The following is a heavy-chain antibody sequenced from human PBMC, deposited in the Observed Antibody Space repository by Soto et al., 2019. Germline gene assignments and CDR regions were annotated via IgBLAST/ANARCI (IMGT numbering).Heavy chain of an antibody. Sequence: QVQLQQWGAGLLKPSETLSLTCAVYGGSFSGYYWSWIRQPPGKGLEWIGEINHSGSTNYNPSPKSRVTISVDTSKIQFSLNLSSVTAADPAVYYCARGGTRFWRESHRGWFDPWGQGTLVTVSS. CDR1: GGSFSGYY. J-gene: IGHJ5*02. D-gene: IGHD1-7*01. CDR2: INHSGST. CDR3: ARGGTRFWRESHRGWFDP. V-gene: IGHV4-34*01.